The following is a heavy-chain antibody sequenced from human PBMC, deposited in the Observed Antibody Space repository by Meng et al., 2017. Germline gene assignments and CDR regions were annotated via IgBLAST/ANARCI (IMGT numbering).Heavy chain of an antibody. D-gene: IGHD4-17*01. CDR3: ARDGATTVTTGWFDP. CDR1: GGSVSSGSYY. CDR2: IYYSGST. J-gene: IGHJ5*02. Sequence: VQVQESGPGLVRPPETLSLTCTVSGGSVSSGSYYWSWIRQPPGKGLEWIGYIYYSGSTNYNPSLKSRVTISVDTSKNQFSLKLSSVTAADTAVYYCARDGATTVTTGWFDPWGQGTLVTVSS. V-gene: IGHV4-61*01.